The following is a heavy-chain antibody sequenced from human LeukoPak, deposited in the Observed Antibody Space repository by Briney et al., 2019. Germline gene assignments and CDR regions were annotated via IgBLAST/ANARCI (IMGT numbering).Heavy chain of an antibody. CDR2: IYHSGST. D-gene: IGHD1-26*01. V-gene: IGHV4-30-2*01. Sequence: PSETLSLTCTVSGGSISSSDYYWSWIRQPPGKGLEWIGYIYHSGSTYYNPSVKSRVTMSVDGSKNQFSLKLNSVTAADAAVYYCARGRGVGAPSGYFDYWGQGTLVTVSS. CDR3: ARGRGVGAPSGYFDY. CDR1: GGSISSSDYY. J-gene: IGHJ4*02.